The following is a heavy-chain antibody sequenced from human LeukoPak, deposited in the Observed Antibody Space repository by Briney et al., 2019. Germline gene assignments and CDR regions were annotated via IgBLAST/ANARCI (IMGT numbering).Heavy chain of an antibody. V-gene: IGHV4-59*01. J-gene: IGHJ2*01. CDR1: GGSISSYY. CDR2: IYYSGST. CDR3: ARDPLRSWYFDL. Sequence: SETLSLPCTVSGGSISSYYWTWLRQPPGKGLEWLGYIYYSGSTNYNPSLKSRVTISVDTSKNQFSLRLSSVTAADTAVYYCARDPLRSWYFDLWGRGTLVTVSS.